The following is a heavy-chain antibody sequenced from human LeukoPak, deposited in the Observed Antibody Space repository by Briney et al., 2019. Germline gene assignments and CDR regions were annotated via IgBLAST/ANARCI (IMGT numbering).Heavy chain of an antibody. Sequence: PAGSLRLSCAASGFTFDDYAMHWVRQAPGKGLEWVSLISGDGGSTYYADSVKGRFTISRDNSKNSLYLQMNSLRTEDTALYYCARDIVATIRDVEGGDYWCQGTLVTVSS. CDR2: ISGDGGST. J-gene: IGHJ4*02. V-gene: IGHV3-43*02. CDR3: ARDIVATIRDVEGGDY. D-gene: IGHD5-12*01. CDR1: GFTFDDYA.